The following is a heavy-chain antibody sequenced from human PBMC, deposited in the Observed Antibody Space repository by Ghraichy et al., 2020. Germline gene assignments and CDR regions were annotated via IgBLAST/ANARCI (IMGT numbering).Heavy chain of an antibody. Sequence: SETLSLTCTFSGGSVSSGSYYWSWIRQSPGKRLEWIGYIYYSGSTNYSPSLKSRVTMSLDTSKNQFSLTLTSVTAADTAVYYCARARTRNTGDPFHIWGQGTMVIVSS. D-gene: IGHD4-17*01. CDR1: GGSVSSGSYY. V-gene: IGHV4-61*01. CDR2: IYYSGST. CDR3: ARARTRNTGDPFHI. J-gene: IGHJ3*02.